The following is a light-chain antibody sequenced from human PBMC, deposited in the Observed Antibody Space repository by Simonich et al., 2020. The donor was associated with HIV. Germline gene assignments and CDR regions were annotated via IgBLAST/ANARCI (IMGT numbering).Light chain of an antibody. Sequence: QSALTQPASVSGSPGQSITISCTGTSSDVGGYNYVSWYQQHPGKAPKLMIYDVSERPSGVSNRFSGSKSANTASLTISGLQAEDEADYYCSSYTSSSTLVFGGGTKLTVL. CDR3: SSYTSSSTLV. CDR1: SSDVGGYNY. J-gene: IGLJ3*02. CDR2: DVS. V-gene: IGLV2-14*01.